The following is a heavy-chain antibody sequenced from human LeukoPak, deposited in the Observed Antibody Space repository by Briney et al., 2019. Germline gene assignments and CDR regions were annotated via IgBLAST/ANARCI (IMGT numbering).Heavy chain of an antibody. CDR2: IYPGDSDT. CDR3: ARRLSPHDFWSGYYLAPSDY. V-gene: IGHV5-51*01. Sequence: GESLKISCKGSGYSFTSYWIGWVRQMPGKGLEWMGIIYPGDSDTRYSPSFQGQVTISADKSISTAYLQWSSLKASDTAMYYCARRLSPHDFWSGYYLAPSDYWGQGTLVTVSS. CDR1: GYSFTSYW. J-gene: IGHJ4*02. D-gene: IGHD3-3*01.